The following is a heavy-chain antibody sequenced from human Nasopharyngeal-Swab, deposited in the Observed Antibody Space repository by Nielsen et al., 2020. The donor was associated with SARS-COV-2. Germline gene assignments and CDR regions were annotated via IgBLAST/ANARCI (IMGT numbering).Heavy chain of an antibody. J-gene: IGHJ4*02. CDR2: INPNSGGT. CDR1: GYTFTGYY. D-gene: IGHD5-18*01. V-gene: IGHV1-2*06. CDR3: ARPRRGYSYGYFDY. Sequence: SVNVSCKASGYTFTGYYMHWVRQAPGQGLEWMGRINPNSGGTNYAQKFQGRVTMTRDTPISTAYMELSRLRSDDTAVYYCARPRRGYSYGYFDYWGQGTLVTVSS.